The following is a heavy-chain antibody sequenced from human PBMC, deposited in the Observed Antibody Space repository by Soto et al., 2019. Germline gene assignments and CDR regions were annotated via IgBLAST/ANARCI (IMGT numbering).Heavy chain of an antibody. Sequence: EVQLVESGGGLVQPGGSLRLSCAASGFSFSSYWMHWVRQAPGRGLMWVSRINTDGTSTSYADSVKGRFTISRDNGKKTLYLKMNSLRAEDTAVYYCARGSGFQAGVHGYWGQGILITVSS. D-gene: IGHD6-25*01. J-gene: IGHJ4*02. CDR3: ARGSGFQAGVHGY. CDR1: GFSFSSYW. V-gene: IGHV3-74*01. CDR2: INTDGTST.